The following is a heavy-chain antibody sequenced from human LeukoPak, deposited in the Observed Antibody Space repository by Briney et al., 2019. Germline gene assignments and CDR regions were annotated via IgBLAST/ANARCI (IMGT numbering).Heavy chain of an antibody. CDR3: ARAGSYQLLYGYFQH. V-gene: IGHV1-18*01. CDR2: ISAYNGNT. J-gene: IGHJ1*01. Sequence: ASVKVSCKASGYTFTSYGVTWVRQAPGQGLEWMGWISAYNGNTNYAQKLQGRVTMTTDTSTSTAYMELRRLRSDDTAVYYWARAGSYQLLYGYFQHWGQGTLVAVSS. CDR1: GYTFTSYG. D-gene: IGHD2-2*02.